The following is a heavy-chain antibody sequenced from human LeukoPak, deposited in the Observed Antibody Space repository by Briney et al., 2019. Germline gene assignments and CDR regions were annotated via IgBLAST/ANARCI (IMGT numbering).Heavy chain of an antibody. Sequence: GRSLRLSCAASGFTFDDYAMHWVRQAPGKGLEWVSGISWNSGSIGYADSVKGRFTISRDNAKNSLYLQMNSLRAEDTALYYCAKDMMGYSYGYPFDYWGQGTLVTVSS. J-gene: IGHJ4*02. V-gene: IGHV3-9*01. D-gene: IGHD5-18*01. CDR3: AKDMMGYSYGYPFDY. CDR2: ISWNSGSI. CDR1: GFTFDDYA.